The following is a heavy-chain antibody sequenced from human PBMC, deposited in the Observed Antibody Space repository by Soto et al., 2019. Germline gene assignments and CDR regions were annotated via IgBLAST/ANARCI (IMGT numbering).Heavy chain of an antibody. CDR1: GFTFSIST. D-gene: IGHD6-13*01. CDR2: ISSGSTYF. J-gene: IGHJ4*02. CDR3: ARGDGTGLHSSGWSPRF. Sequence: EVQLVESGGGLVKSGGSLTLSCAASGFTFSISTMIWVRQAPGKRLEWVSSISSGSTYFYYADSVKGRFSTSRDNAKRSLFLQMNSLRVEDTAVYYCARGDGTGLHSSGWSPRFWGQGTLVTVSS. V-gene: IGHV3-21*01.